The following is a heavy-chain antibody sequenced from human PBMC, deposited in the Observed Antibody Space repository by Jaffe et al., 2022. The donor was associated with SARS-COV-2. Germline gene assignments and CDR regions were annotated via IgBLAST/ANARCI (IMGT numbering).Heavy chain of an antibody. Sequence: QVQLQESGPGLVKPSQTLSLTCTVSGGSISSGSYYWSWIRQPAGKGLEWIGRIYTSGSTNYNPSLKSRVTISVDTSKNQFSLKLSSVTAADTAVYYCARGGYDYVWGSYRYYGLNYWGQGTLVTVSS. J-gene: IGHJ4*02. CDR3: ARGGYDYVWGSYRYYGLNY. CDR2: IYTSGST. CDR1: GGSISSGSYY. D-gene: IGHD3-16*02. V-gene: IGHV4-61*02.